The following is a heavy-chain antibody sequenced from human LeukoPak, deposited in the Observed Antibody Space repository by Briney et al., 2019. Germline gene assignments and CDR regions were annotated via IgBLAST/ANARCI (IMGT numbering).Heavy chain of an antibody. Sequence: GGSLRLSCAASGFTFSSYGMHWVRQAPGKGLEWVAFIRYDGSNKYYADSVKGRFTISRDNSKNTLYLQMNSLRAEDTAVYYCAKGTLTGYYTFDYWGQGTLVTVSS. D-gene: IGHD3-9*01. J-gene: IGHJ4*02. CDR1: GFTFSSYG. CDR3: AKGTLTGYYTFDY. V-gene: IGHV3-30*02. CDR2: IRYDGSNK.